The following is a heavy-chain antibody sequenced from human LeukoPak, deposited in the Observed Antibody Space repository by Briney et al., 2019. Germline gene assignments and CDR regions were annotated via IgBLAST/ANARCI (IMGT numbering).Heavy chain of an antibody. J-gene: IGHJ6*03. CDR3: GRDALVGYLSFYYMDV. V-gene: IGHV4-59*11. Sequence: SETLSLTCTVSGSPIISHYWTWIRQSPVKGLEWIGDISNSGSTSYNPSLKSRVTISIDTSKNQSSLKLSSVTAADTAVYYCGRDALVGYLSFYYMDVWGKGTTVTVSS. CDR1: GSPIISHY. D-gene: IGHD2-15*01. CDR2: ISNSGST.